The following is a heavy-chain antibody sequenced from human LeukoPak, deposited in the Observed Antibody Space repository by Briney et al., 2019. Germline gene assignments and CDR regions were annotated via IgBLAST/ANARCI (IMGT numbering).Heavy chain of an antibody. CDR3: ARVVKTGARCEGYNYYYMNV. J-gene: IGHJ6*03. D-gene: IGHD3-22*01. CDR2: IYHSGST. CDR1: GYSISSGYY. Sequence: SETLSLTCTVSGYSISSGYYWGWIRQPPGKGLEWIGSIYHSGSTYYNPSLKSRVTISVDTSKNQFSLKLSSVTAADRAVYYWARVVKTGARCEGYNYYYMNVGGKGTTVTVSS. V-gene: IGHV4-38-2*02.